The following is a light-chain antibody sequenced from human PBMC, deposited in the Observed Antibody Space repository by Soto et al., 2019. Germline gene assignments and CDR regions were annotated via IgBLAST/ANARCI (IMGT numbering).Light chain of an antibody. CDR1: QSVSSRY. Sequence: EIVMTQSPTILSVSPGERATLSCRASQSVSSRYLAWYQQKPGQAPRLLMYGASSRATGIPDRFRGSGSGTDFTLTISRLEPEDFAVYYCQQRGNWPSFGGGTKVDIK. J-gene: IGKJ4*01. CDR3: QQRGNWPS. CDR2: GAS. V-gene: IGKV3D-20*02.